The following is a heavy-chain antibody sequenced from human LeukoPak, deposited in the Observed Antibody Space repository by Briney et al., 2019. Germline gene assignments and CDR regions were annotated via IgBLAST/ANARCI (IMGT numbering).Heavy chain of an antibody. CDR3: ARDGEITSGGVVVSPTFDH. J-gene: IGHJ4*02. CDR1: GFILKTYG. CDR2: ISGNNGDT. V-gene: IGHV1-18*01. D-gene: IGHD3-16*02. Sequence: ASVKVSCKASGFILKTYGISWARQAQGEGLEWMGWISGNNGDTNYAPRFLGRVTLTRDTSTDTVYMELGSLTSDDTAVYYCARDGEITSGGVVVSPTFDHWGQGTLISVSS.